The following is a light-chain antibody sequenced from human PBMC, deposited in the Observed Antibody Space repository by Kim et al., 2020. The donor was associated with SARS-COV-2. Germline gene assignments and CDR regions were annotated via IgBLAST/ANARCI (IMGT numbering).Light chain of an antibody. V-gene: IGLV3-19*01. Sequence: LGKNVRITCQGDSLRSYYASWYQQKPGQAPVLVIYGKNNRPSGIPDRFSGSSSGNTASLTITGAQAEDEADYYCNSRDSSGNHLEVFGTGTKVTVL. CDR3: NSRDSSGNHLEV. CDR2: GKN. J-gene: IGLJ1*01. CDR1: SLRSYY.